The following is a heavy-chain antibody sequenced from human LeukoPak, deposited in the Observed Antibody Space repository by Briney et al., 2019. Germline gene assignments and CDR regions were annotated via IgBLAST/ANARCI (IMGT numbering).Heavy chain of an antibody. Sequence: PGGSLSLSCAASGFTFDSYAMSWVRQAPGKGLEWVSAVSCFGGTTYYADSAKGRFTISRDNSNNTVYLQMNSLRVGDMALYYCVKHVGSRWSNNRFDPWGQGTLVTVS. CDR3: VKHVGSRWSNNRFDP. D-gene: IGHD6-13*01. J-gene: IGHJ5*02. CDR1: GFTFDSYA. CDR2: VSCFGGTT. V-gene: IGHV3-23*01.